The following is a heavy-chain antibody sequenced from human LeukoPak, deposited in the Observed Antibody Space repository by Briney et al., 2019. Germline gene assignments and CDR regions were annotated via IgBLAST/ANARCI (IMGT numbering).Heavy chain of an antibody. CDR1: GYTFTNYG. CDR2: ISAYNGNT. CDR3: ARDRDYGDYNTQDLFVY. D-gene: IGHD4-17*01. Sequence: ASVKVSCKASGYTFTNYGISWVRQAPGQGLEWMGWISAYNGNTNCAQKFQGRVTMTTDTSTSTAYMELRSLRSDDTAVYYCARDRDYGDYNTQDLFVYWGQGTLVTVSS. J-gene: IGHJ4*02. V-gene: IGHV1-18*01.